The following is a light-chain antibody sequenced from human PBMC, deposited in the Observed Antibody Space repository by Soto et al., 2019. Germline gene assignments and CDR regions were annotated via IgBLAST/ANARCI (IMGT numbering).Light chain of an antibody. CDR2: AAS. V-gene: IGKV3-20*01. CDR3: QQYGRSSIT. Sequence: EIVMTRSPASLSVTPGERVTLSCRASQSVNRQVLWYQHRPGQAPRLLIYAASRRATGIPDRFSGSGSETDFTLTISRLEPEDFAVYYCQQYGRSSITFGQGTRLEIK. CDR1: QSVNRQV. J-gene: IGKJ5*01.